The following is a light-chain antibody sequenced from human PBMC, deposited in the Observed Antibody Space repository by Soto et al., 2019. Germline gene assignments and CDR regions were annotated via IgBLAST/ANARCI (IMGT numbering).Light chain of an antibody. CDR2: ADT. J-gene: IGLJ3*02. CDR1: SSNIGAGYE. Sequence: QPVLTQPPSVSGAPGQRVTISCTGSSSNIGAGYEVHWYQQLPGTAPKLLIYADTNRPSGVPDRFSASTSGTSASLAITGLQAEDEADYYCQSYDSSLSGSRVFGGGTKLTVL. V-gene: IGLV1-40*01. CDR3: QSYDSSLSGSRV.